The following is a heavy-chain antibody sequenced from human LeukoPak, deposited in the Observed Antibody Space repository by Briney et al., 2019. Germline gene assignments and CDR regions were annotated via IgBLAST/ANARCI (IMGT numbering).Heavy chain of an antibody. CDR3: TATLGY. Sequence: AGGSLRLSCAASGFTFSNAWMNWVRQAPGKGLEYVGRINRKVDGGTIDYGAPVKGRFTISRDDSKNTLYLQMNSLKTEDTAVYYCTATLGYWGQGTLVTVSS. V-gene: IGHV3-15*01. D-gene: IGHD3-16*01. J-gene: IGHJ4*02. CDR2: INRKVDGGTI. CDR1: GFTFSNAW.